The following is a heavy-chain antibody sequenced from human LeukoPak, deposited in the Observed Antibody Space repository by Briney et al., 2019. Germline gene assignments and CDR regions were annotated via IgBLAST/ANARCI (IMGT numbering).Heavy chain of an antibody. J-gene: IGHJ4*02. CDR1: GGSISSSSYY. D-gene: IGHD4-23*01. CDR3: ATHDYGGNLSTDIDY. Sequence: SETLSLTCTVSGGSISSSSYYWGWIRQPPGKGLEWIGSIYYSGSTYYNPSLKSRVTISVDTSKNQFSLKLSSVTAADTAVYYCATHDYGGNLSTDIDYWGQGTLVTVSS. V-gene: IGHV4-39*07. CDR2: IYYSGST.